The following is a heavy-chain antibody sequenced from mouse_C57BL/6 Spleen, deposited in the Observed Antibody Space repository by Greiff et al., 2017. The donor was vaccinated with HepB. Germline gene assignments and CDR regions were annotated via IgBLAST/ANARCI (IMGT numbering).Heavy chain of an antibody. V-gene: IGHV1-81*01. CDR3: APLRWFAY. CDR2: IYPRSGNT. J-gene: IGHJ3*01. CDR1: GYTFTSYG. Sequence: QVQLQQSGAELARPGASVKLSCKASGYTFTSYGISWVKQRTGQGLEWIGEIYPRSGNTYYNEKFKGKATLTADKSSSTADMELRSLTSEDSAVYFCAPLRWFAYWGQGTLVTVSA.